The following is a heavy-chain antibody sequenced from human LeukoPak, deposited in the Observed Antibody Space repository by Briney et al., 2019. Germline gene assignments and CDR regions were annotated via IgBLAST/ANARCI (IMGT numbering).Heavy chain of an antibody. V-gene: IGHV3-23*01. Sequence: GGSLRLSCTVSGFSLSSYAMSWVRRAPGKGLEWVSATSSSDDGKYYADSVKGRFTISRDNSQNTVSLQVNNLRTEDTALYYCAKTSLSDASGHYYYMDVWGKGTTVTVSS. CDR2: TSSSDDGK. CDR1: GFSLSSYA. D-gene: IGHD3-3*01. CDR3: AKTSLSDASGHYYYMDV. J-gene: IGHJ6*03.